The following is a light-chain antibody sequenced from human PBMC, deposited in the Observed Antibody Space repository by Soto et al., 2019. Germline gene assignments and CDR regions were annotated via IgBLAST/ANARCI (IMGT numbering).Light chain of an antibody. Sequence: QSVLTQPRSVSGSPGQSVTISCTGTSSDVGGYNYVSWYQQHPGKAPKHMIYDVSKRPSGVPDRFSGSKSGNTASLTISGLQAEDEADYYCCSYAGSFPXVFGTGTKVTVL. V-gene: IGLV2-11*01. CDR3: CSYAGSFPXV. CDR2: DVS. CDR1: SSDVGGYNY. J-gene: IGLJ1*01.